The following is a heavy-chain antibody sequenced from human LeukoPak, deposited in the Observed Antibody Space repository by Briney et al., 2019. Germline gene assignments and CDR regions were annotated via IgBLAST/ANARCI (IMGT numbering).Heavy chain of an antibody. CDR3: ARGRSTWHLDY. J-gene: IGHJ4*02. Sequence: GGSLRLSCAASGFTFSSYGMHWVRQAPGKGLEWVTFIRYDGSNKYYADSVKGRFTISRDNSKNTLYLQMNSLRPEDTAVYYCARGRSTWHLDYWGQGTLVTVSS. D-gene: IGHD1-26*01. CDR1: GFTFSSYG. CDR2: IRYDGSNK. V-gene: IGHV3-30*02.